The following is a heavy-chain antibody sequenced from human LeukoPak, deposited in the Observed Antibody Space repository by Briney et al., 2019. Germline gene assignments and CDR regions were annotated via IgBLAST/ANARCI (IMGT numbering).Heavy chain of an antibody. J-gene: IGHJ5*02. CDR2: INPNSGGT. Sequence: ASVKVSCKASGYTFTGYYIYWVRQAPGQGLEWMGWINPNSGGTNYAQKFQGRVAMTRDTSVNTAYMELSRLRSDDTAVCYCARVDSEYCSSTSCYKWFDPWGQGTLVTVSS. CDR1: GYTFTGYY. CDR3: ARVDSEYCSSTSCYKWFDP. V-gene: IGHV1-2*02. D-gene: IGHD2-2*02.